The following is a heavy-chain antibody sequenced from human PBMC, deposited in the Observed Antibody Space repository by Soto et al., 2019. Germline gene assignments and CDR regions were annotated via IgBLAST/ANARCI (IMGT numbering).Heavy chain of an antibody. CDR2: INRSGST. J-gene: IGHJ4*02. Sequence: SETLSLTCAVYGGAFSGYCWSWIRQPPGKGLEWIGEINRSGSTNYHPSITSRVTISVDTSKNQCSLNLSSATAADTAVYFCARALNRDPPDFWGQGTLVTVSS. V-gene: IGHV4-34*01. CDR3: ARALNRDPPDF. CDR1: GGAFSGYC.